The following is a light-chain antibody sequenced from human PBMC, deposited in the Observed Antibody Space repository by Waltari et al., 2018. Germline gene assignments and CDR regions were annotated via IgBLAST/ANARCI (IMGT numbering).Light chain of an antibody. CDR2: LGS. CDR1: QSLLPSNGYNY. J-gene: IGKJ2*02. V-gene: IGKV2-28*01. Sequence: DMVMTQSPLSLPVTPGEPASISCRSNQSLLPSNGYNYLDWYLQKPGQSPQLLIYLGSNRASGVPDRCSGSGSGTDGTLKISRVEAEDVGVYYYMQALQTPTCTFGQGTKLEIK. CDR3: MQALQTPTCT.